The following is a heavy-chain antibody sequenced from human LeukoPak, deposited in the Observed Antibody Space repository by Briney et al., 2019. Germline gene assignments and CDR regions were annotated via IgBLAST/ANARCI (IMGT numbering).Heavy chain of an antibody. D-gene: IGHD3-10*01. CDR2: IRYDGSNK. Sequence: GGSLRLSCAASGFTFSSYGMHWVRQAPGKGLEWVAFIRYDGSNKYYADSVKGRFTISRDNSKNTLYLQMNSLRAEDTAVYYCAKDRADLITMVRGVIILPFDYWGQGTLVTVSS. J-gene: IGHJ4*02. CDR1: GFTFSSYG. CDR3: AKDRADLITMVRGVIILPFDY. V-gene: IGHV3-30*02.